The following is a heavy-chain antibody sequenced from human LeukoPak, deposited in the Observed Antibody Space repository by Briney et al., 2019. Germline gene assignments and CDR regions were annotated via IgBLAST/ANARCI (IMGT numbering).Heavy chain of an antibody. CDR3: ARADILGYFDY. CDR1: GGSISSYY. J-gene: IGHJ4*02. CDR2: IYYSGST. Sequence: PSETLSLTCTVSGGSISSYYWSWIRQPPGKGLEWIGYIYYSGSTNYNPSLKSRVTISVDTSKYQFSLKLSSVTAADTAVYYCARADILGYFDYWGQGTLVTVSS. V-gene: IGHV4-59*01. D-gene: IGHD1-26*01.